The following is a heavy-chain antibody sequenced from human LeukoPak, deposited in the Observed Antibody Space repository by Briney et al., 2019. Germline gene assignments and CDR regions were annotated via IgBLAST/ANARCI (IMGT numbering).Heavy chain of an antibody. J-gene: IGHJ6*02. Sequence: GGSLRLSSAASGFTFSSYWMSWVRQAPGKGLEWVANIKQDGSEKYYVDSVKGRFTISRDNAKNSLYLQMNSLRAEDTAVYYCARDPSFSIQYGLYYYYGMDVWGQGTTVTVSS. V-gene: IGHV3-7*01. CDR1: GFTFSSYW. D-gene: IGHD4-11*01. CDR3: ARDPSFSIQYGLYYYYGMDV. CDR2: IKQDGSEK.